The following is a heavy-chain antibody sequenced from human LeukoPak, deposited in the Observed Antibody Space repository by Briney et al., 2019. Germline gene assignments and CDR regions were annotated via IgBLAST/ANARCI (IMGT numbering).Heavy chain of an antibody. J-gene: IGHJ5*02. D-gene: IGHD2-2*01. Sequence: PGGSLRPSCAASGFTFSSYGMHWVRQAPGKGLEWVAFIRYDGSNKYYADSVKGRFTISRDNSKNTLYLQMYSLRAEDTAVYYCAKDSGVVPAAMTGFDPWGQGTLVTVSS. V-gene: IGHV3-30*02. CDR1: GFTFSSYG. CDR3: AKDSGVVPAAMTGFDP. CDR2: IRYDGSNK.